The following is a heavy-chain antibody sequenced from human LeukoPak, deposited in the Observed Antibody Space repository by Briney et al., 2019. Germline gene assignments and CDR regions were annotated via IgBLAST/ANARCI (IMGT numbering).Heavy chain of an antibody. CDR2: ISGSGGST. J-gene: IGHJ1*01. D-gene: IGHD6-19*01. Sequence: PGGSLRLSCAASGFTFSSYAMSWVRQAPGKGLEWVSAISGSGGSTYYADSVKGRFAISRDNSKNTLYLQMNSLRAEDTAVYYCAKDPLVNFWMIGSGWTEYLQHWGQGTLVTVSS. CDR3: AKDPLVNFWMIGSGWTEYLQH. V-gene: IGHV3-23*01. CDR1: GFTFSSYA.